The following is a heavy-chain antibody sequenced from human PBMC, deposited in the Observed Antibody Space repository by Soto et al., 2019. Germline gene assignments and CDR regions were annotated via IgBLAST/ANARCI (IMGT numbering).Heavy chain of an antibody. Sequence: EVQLLESGGGLVQPGGSLRLYCAASGFTFSSYAMSWVRQAPGKGLEWVSAISGSGGSTYYADSVKGRFTISRDNSKNTLYLQMNSLRAEDTAVYYCAKGMHSSGWLLDYLGQGTLVTVSS. CDR1: GFTFSSYA. D-gene: IGHD6-19*01. CDR3: AKGMHSSGWLLDY. CDR2: ISGSGGST. J-gene: IGHJ4*02. V-gene: IGHV3-23*01.